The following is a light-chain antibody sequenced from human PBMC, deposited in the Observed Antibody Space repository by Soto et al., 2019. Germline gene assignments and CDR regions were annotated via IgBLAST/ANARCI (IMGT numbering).Light chain of an antibody. Sequence: IQLTQSPSSLSASVGDRVTITCQASRGISSYLAWYQQTPGKAPKLLVYSASTLQSGVPSRFSGSGSGPDFTLTISSLQPEDSATYFCQQLNSYPQTFGQGTRLEIK. CDR2: SAS. V-gene: IGKV1-9*01. CDR1: RGISSY. J-gene: IGKJ5*01. CDR3: QQLNSYPQT.